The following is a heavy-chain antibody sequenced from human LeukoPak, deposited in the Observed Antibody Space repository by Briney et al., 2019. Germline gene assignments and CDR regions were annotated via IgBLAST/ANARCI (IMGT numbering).Heavy chain of an antibody. Sequence: PSETLSLTCSVYGGSFSGYYWNWIRQPPGRGLEWIGEINHSGSTNYNPSLKSRVTISVDTSKNQFSLKLSSVTAADTAVYYCARRGAAAAPWYFDLWGRGTLVTVSS. CDR3: ARRGAAAAPWYFDL. V-gene: IGHV4-34*01. J-gene: IGHJ2*01. CDR1: GGSFSGYY. CDR2: INHSGST. D-gene: IGHD6-13*01.